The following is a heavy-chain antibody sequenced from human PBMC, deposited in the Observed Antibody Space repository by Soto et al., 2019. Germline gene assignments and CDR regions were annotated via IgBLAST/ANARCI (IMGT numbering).Heavy chain of an antibody. D-gene: IGHD3-3*01. CDR1: GSTFHDYT. V-gene: IGHV3-23*05. Sequence: GGSLRLSCATSGSTFHDYTMSWVRQAPGKGLEWVSAIAFTGSATYYADSVKGRFTISRDNSKNIVYLQMNSLRVDDTALYYCARSYDFWSGAHFDYWGQGTLVTVSS. CDR2: IAFTGSAT. J-gene: IGHJ4*02. CDR3: ARSYDFWSGAHFDY.